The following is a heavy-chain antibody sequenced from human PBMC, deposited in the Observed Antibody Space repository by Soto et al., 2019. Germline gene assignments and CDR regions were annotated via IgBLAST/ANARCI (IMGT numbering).Heavy chain of an antibody. D-gene: IGHD6-19*01. CDR1: GFTFSTYT. CDR2: ISYDGSRQ. Sequence: QVQLVESGGGVVQPGRSLSLSCAASGFTFSTYTIHWVRQAPGKGLEWVAVISYDGSRQYYADSVKGRFAVSRDNSKDTVYLQMNSLRPEDTAVYYCAKELRYSSAWYLKGYYFDSWGQGTLVTVSS. CDR3: AKELRYSSAWYLKGYYFDS. J-gene: IGHJ4*02. V-gene: IGHV3-30*18.